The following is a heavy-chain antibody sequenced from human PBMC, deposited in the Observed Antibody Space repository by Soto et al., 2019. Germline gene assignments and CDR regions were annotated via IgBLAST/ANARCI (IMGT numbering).Heavy chain of an antibody. Sequence: SETLSLTCTVSGDSIISSDFYWGWVRQPPGKGLEWIGSIFYLGSSYYNPSLKSRVTMSVDTSKNQFSLRLRPVTAADTALYFCARHSSALRKNNWLDPWGQGIMVTVYS. CDR2: IFYLGSS. V-gene: IGHV4-39*01. CDR3: ARHSSALRKNNWLDP. D-gene: IGHD2-15*01. CDR1: GDSIISSDFY. J-gene: IGHJ5*02.